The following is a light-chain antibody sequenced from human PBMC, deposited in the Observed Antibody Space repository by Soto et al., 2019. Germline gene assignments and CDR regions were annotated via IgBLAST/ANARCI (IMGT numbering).Light chain of an antibody. J-gene: IGLJ1*01. Sequence: QSVLTQPRSVSGSPGQSVTISCTGTSSDVGGSDYVSWCQHHPGKAPKLVIYDVTKRPSGVPDRFSGSKSGNTASLTISGLQAEDEADYYGASYAGYYVFGTGTKVTAL. CDR1: SSDVGGSDY. CDR3: ASYAGYYV. CDR2: DVT. V-gene: IGLV2-11*01.